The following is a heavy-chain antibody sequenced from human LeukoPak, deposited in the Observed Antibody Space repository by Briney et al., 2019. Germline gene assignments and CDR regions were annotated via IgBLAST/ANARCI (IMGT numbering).Heavy chain of an antibody. CDR3: ATDRNSGKYYDY. Sequence: GGSLRLSCAASGFTVSLYYMTWVRQAPGKGLEWVSVIYSGGPTYYADSVKGRFTISRDNSKNTVYLQMNSLRGEDTAVYYCATDRNSGKYYDYWGQGTLVTVSS. CDR2: IYSGGPT. V-gene: IGHV3-53*01. J-gene: IGHJ4*02. CDR1: GFTVSLYY. D-gene: IGHD1-26*01.